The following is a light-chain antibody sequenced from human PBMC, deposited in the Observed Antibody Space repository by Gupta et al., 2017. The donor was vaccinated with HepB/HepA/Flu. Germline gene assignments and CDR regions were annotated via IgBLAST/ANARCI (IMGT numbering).Light chain of an antibody. J-gene: IGLJ2*01. V-gene: IGLV1-40*01. CDR2: GNS. CDR3: QSYDGSLSGVV. CDR1: SSNIGSIYD. Sequence: QSVLTQPPSVSGAPGQRVTISCARSSSNIGSIYDVHWYQQLPGTAPKLLIYGNSDRPSGVPDRFSGSKSGTSASLAITGLLAEDEADYFCQSYDGSLSGVVFGGGTSLTVL.